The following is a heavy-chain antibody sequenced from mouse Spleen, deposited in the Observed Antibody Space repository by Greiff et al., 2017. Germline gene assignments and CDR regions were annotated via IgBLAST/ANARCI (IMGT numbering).Heavy chain of an antibody. CDR2: IYPGDGDT. D-gene: IGHD2-10*02. Sequence: VQLQESGAELVKPGAAVKISCKASGYAFSSYWMNWVKQRPGKGLEWIGQIYPGDGDTNYNGKFKGKATLTADKSSSTAYMQLSSLTSEDSAVYFCAPYGNFHYAMDYWGQGTSVTVSS. V-gene: IGHV1-80*01. CDR3: APYGNFHYAMDY. CDR1: GYAFSSYW. J-gene: IGHJ4*01.